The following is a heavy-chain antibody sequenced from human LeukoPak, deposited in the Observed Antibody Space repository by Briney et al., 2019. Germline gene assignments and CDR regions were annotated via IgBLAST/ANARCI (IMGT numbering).Heavy chain of an antibody. D-gene: IGHD5-18*01. CDR1: GGSISSSNW. CDR3: AKDSRSYIVMVTEPRKNLIDY. J-gene: IGHJ4*02. CDR2: IYHSGST. V-gene: IGHV4-4*02. Sequence: PSETLSLTCAVSGGSISSSNWWSWVRQPPGKGLEWIGEIYHSGSTNYNPSLKSRVTISVDKSKNQFSLKLSSVTAADTAVYYCAKDSRSYIVMVTEPRKNLIDYWGQGTLVTVSS.